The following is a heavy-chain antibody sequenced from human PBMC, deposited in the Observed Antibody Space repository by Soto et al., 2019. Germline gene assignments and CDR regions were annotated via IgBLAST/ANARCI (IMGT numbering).Heavy chain of an antibody. J-gene: IGHJ3*02. CDR2: ISAYNGNT. D-gene: IGHD6-19*01. V-gene: IGHV1-18*01. CDR1: DYTFTNYG. CDR3: ARSSSGPPPDAFDI. Sequence: ASVKVSCKASDYTFTNYGISWVRQAPGQGLEWMGWISAYNGNTNYAQKLQGRVTMTTDTSTSTAYMELRSLRSDDTAVYYCARSSSGPPPDAFDIWGQGTMVTVSS.